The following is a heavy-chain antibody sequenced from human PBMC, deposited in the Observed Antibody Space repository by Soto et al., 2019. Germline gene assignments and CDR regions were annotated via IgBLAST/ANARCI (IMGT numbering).Heavy chain of an antibody. CDR3: AKATHYGSGTTPVN. V-gene: IGHV3-30*18. D-gene: IGHD3-10*01. CDR2: ISYDGSNK. J-gene: IGHJ4*02. CDR1: GFTFSSYG. Sequence: QVQLVESGGGVVQPGRSLRLSCAASGFTFSSYGMHWVRQAPGKGLEWVAVISYDGSNKYYADSVKGRFTISRDNSKNTLYLQVNSLRAEDTAVYYCAKATHYGSGTTPVNWGQGTLVTVSS.